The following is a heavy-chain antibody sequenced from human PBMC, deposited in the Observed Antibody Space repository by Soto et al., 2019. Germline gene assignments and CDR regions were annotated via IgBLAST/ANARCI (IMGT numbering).Heavy chain of an antibody. CDR1: GFSSISYA. Sequence: LRXSCAVSGFSSISYAMAWVRQAPGKGLEWVSAISGSGGNTYYADSAKGRFTISRDNSKNTLYLQMNSLRAEDTAVYYCARDPSYDFWSEFDYWGQGSLVTVSS. V-gene: IGHV3-23*01. CDR3: ARDPSYDFWSEFDY. D-gene: IGHD3-3*01. CDR2: ISGSGGNT. J-gene: IGHJ4*02.